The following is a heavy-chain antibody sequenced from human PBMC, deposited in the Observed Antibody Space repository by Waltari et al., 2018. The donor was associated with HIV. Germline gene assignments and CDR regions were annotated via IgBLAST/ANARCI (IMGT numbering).Heavy chain of an antibody. V-gene: IGHV3-73*01. CDR2: IRNKANSYAT. J-gene: IGHJ4*02. D-gene: IGHD3-22*01. CDR3: VRRGRDGYIDY. Sequence: EVQLVEFGGGLVQPGGSLKLYCAASGFTFSGSARHWVRQASGKGLEWVARIRNKANSYATVYAASVKGRFTISRDDWKDTAYLQMNSLKSADTAVYYCVRRGRDGYIDYWGQGTLVTVSS. CDR1: GFTFSGSA.